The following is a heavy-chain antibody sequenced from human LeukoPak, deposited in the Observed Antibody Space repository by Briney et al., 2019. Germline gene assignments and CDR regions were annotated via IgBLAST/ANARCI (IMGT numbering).Heavy chain of an antibody. J-gene: IGHJ6*02. CDR2: IWYDGATQ. D-gene: IGHD6-19*01. V-gene: IGHV3-33*06. CDR1: GFTFSNYG. Sequence: GSLSLPCAASGFTFSNYGMHWVRQAPGKGLEWVAIIWYDGATQYYIDSVRGRFTISRDNSKNTLYLQMDSLRAEDTAVYYCAKRGAVAGTLSYYAMDVWGQGTTVTVS. CDR3: AKRGAVAGTLSYYAMDV.